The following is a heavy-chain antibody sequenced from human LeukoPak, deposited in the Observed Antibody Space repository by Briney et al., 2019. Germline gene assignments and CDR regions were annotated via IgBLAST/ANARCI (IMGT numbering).Heavy chain of an antibody. Sequence: SETLSLTCTVSGGSISSYYWSWIRQPPGKGLEWIGYIYYSGSTNCNPSLKSRVTISVDTSKNQFSLKLSSVTAADTAVYYCARDLYGGNSEEGYYYYYYGMDVWGQGTTVTVSS. V-gene: IGHV4-59*01. D-gene: IGHD4-23*01. J-gene: IGHJ6*02. CDR2: IYYSGST. CDR3: ARDLYGGNSEEGYYYYYYGMDV. CDR1: GGSISSYY.